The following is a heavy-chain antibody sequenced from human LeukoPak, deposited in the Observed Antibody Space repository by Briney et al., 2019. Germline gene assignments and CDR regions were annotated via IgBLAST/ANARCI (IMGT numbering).Heavy chain of an antibody. Sequence: GASVKVSCKASGYTFSNYDINWVRLVAGHGLEWMGWMNPGSGGTGYAQKFQGRVTITRDTSINTAYMELSSLTSDDTAVYYCARGTSSSWGGRDDYWGQGTLVTVSS. CDR3: ARGTSSSWGGRDDY. J-gene: IGHJ4*02. V-gene: IGHV1-8*02. D-gene: IGHD6-6*01. CDR2: MNPGSGGT. CDR1: GYTFSNYD.